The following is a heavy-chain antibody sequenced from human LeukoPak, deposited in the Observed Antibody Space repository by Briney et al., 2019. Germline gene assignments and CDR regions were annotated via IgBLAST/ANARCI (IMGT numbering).Heavy chain of an antibody. V-gene: IGHV3-23*01. CDR3: AKDQGGYSGYGYYYYYMDV. Sequence: GGSLRLSCAASGFTFSSYGMSWVRQAPGKGLEWVSAISGSGGSTYYADSVKGRFTISRDNSKNTLYLQMNSLRAEDTAVYYCAKDQGGYSGYGYYYYYMDVWGKGATVTISS. CDR1: GFTFSSYG. CDR2: ISGSGGST. D-gene: IGHD5-12*01. J-gene: IGHJ6*03.